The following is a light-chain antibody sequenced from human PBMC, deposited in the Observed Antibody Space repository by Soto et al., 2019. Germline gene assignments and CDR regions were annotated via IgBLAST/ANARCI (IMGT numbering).Light chain of an antibody. CDR3: QQYGSSPPIT. CDR1: QSVSSSY. Sequence: EIVLTHSPGTLSLSTAERATLSCRASQSVSSSYLAWYQQKPGQAPRLLIYGASNRATGIPDRFSGSGSGTDFTLTISRLEPEDFAVYYCQQYGSSPPITFGQGTRLEVK. J-gene: IGKJ5*01. CDR2: GAS. V-gene: IGKV3-20*01.